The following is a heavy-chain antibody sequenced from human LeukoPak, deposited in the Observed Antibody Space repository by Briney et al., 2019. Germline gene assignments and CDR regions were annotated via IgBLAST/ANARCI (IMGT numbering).Heavy chain of an antibody. D-gene: IGHD1-7*01. CDR1: GGSISSGDYY. CDR2: IYYSGST. J-gene: IGHJ3*02. CDR3: ARDASELELQAFDI. Sequence: SQTLSLTCTVSGGSISSGDYYWSWIRQPPGKGLEWIGYIYYSGSTYYNPSLKRRVTIPVDTSKNQFSLKLSSVTAADTAVYYCARDASELELQAFDIWGQGTMVTVSS. V-gene: IGHV4-30-4*08.